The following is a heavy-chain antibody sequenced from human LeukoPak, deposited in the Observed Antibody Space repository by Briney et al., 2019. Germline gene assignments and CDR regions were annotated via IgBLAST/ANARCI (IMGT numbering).Heavy chain of an antibody. J-gene: IGHJ6*03. Sequence: GGSLRLSCAASGFTFSMYASHWVRQAPGKGLEWVAVISYDGSNADYADSVKGRFTISRDNSKSTLFLQMNSLRAEDTAVYYCARDPYSGGYGNYYYYYMDVWGKGTTVTISS. CDR1: GFTFSMYA. D-gene: IGHD1-26*01. CDR3: ARDPYSGGYGNYYYYYMDV. V-gene: IGHV3-30*01. CDR2: ISYDGSNA.